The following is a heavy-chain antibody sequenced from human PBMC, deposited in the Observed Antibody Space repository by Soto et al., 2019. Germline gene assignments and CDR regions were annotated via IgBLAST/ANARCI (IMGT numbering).Heavy chain of an antibody. CDR3: ASDQELDYNSTFDF. CDR2: IYPDGRYE. D-gene: IGHD1-20*01. CDR1: GFTFSNNA. Sequence: QVQLVQSGGGVVQPGRSLRLSCAASGFTFSNNAMHWVRQAPGKGLEWVALIYPDGRYESYADSVKGRFIISRDDSKNTLSLQKNNLRVEDTPVYYCASDQELDYNSTFDFCGKGQLVIVS. V-gene: IGHV3-33*01. J-gene: IGHJ4*02.